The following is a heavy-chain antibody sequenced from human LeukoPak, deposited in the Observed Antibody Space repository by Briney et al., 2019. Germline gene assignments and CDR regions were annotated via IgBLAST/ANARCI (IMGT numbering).Heavy chain of an antibody. J-gene: IGHJ4*02. Sequence: PGRSMRLSCAASGFTFTSHGMHWVRQAPGKGLEWVAVISFDGSNQYYADSVKGRFTISRDNSKNTLYLQMNSLRAEDTAVYYCARTDYGDRATDYWGQGTLVTVSS. CDR1: GFTFTSHG. CDR2: ISFDGSNQ. V-gene: IGHV3-30*03. CDR3: ARTDYGDRATDY. D-gene: IGHD4-17*01.